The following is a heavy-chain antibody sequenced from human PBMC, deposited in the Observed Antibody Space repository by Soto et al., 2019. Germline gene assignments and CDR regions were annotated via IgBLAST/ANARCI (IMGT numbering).Heavy chain of an antibody. D-gene: IGHD1-26*01. Sequence: QVQLVQSGAEVKKPGSSVKVSCKASGGTFSSYAISWVRQAPGQGLEWMGGIIPIFGTANYAQKFQGRVTMTADEATSTAYMELSSLRSEDTAVYYCASGWGGSDGEGNWFDPWGQGTLVTVSS. CDR3: ASGWGGSDGEGNWFDP. J-gene: IGHJ5*02. CDR2: IIPIFGTA. CDR1: GGTFSSYA. V-gene: IGHV1-69*01.